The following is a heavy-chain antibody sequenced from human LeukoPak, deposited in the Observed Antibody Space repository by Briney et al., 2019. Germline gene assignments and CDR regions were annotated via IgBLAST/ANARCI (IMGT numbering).Heavy chain of an antibody. CDR1: GCTFSSYA. D-gene: IGHD2-2*01. CDR2: ISGSGGGT. CDR3: AKDGYCSSTNCYPAPY. Sequence: GGSLRLSCAASGCTFSSYAMSWVRQAPGKGLQWVSGISGSGGGTYYADSVKGRFAISRDNSKNTLSLQMNSLRAEDTAVYYCAKDGYCSSTNCYPAPYWGQGTLVTVSS. V-gene: IGHV3-23*01. J-gene: IGHJ4*02.